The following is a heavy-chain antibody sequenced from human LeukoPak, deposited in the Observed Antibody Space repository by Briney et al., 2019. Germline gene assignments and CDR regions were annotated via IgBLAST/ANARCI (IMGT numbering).Heavy chain of an antibody. CDR1: GGSFIGYD. Sequence: SGTLSLTCAVYGGSFIGYDWTWIRQPPGKGLERIGEINHSGGTNYNPSLKSRVTISVDTSKNQFSLKLSSVTAADTAVYYCASLARGGNWFDPWGQGTLVTVSS. D-gene: IGHD6-6*01. CDR2: INHSGGT. CDR3: ASLARGGNWFDP. J-gene: IGHJ5*02. V-gene: IGHV4-34*01.